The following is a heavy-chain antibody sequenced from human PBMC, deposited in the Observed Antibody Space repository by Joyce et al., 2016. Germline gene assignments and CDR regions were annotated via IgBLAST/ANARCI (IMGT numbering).Heavy chain of an antibody. V-gene: IGHV3-74*01. CDR1: GFSFSGYW. CDR2: INTDGSST. J-gene: IGHJ5*02. CDR3: VRGISARPGGPNWFDP. D-gene: IGHD6-6*01. Sequence: EVQLVESGGGLVQPGGSLRLSCVASGFSFSGYWIHWVRQAPGKGRVWVSRINTDGSSTRFADSVKGRFTISRDNAKNTLYLQMNSLRAEDTAVYYCVRGISARPGGPNWFDPWGQGTLVTVSS.